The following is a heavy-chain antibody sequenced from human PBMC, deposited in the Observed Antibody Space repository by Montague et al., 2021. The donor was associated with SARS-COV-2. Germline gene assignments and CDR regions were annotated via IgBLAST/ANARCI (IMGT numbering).Heavy chain of an antibody. D-gene: IGHD4-23*01. CDR3: ARTYYSGRPFDY. CDR1: GFSLSTSGVG. Sequence: PALGKPTQTLTLTCTFSGFSLSTSGVGVGWIRQPPGKALEWLARIDWDDDKYYSTSLKTRLTISKDTSKNQVVLTMTNMDPVDTATYYCARTYYSGRPFDYWGQGTLVTVSS. V-gene: IGHV2-70*11. J-gene: IGHJ4*02. CDR2: IDWDDDK.